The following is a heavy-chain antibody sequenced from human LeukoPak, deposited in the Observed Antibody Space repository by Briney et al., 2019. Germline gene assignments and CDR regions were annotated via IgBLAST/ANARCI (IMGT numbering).Heavy chain of an antibody. CDR3: ARDGAATISGYAFDI. D-gene: IGHD5-24*01. V-gene: IGHV4-4*02. CDR1: GASISSTDW. Sequence: SGTQSLTCAVSGASISSTDWWGWVGRPPGKGLEGIGKIYHGGSTNFNPSLKSRVTISVDKSKNQFSLKLNSVTAADTAVYYCARDGAATISGYAFDIWGQGTMVTVSS. CDR2: IYHGGST. J-gene: IGHJ3*02.